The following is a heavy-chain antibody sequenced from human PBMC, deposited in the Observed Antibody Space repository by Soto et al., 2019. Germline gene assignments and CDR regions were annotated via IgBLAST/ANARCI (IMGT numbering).Heavy chain of an antibody. Sequence: PSETLSLTCTVSGGSISSGGYYWSWIRQHPGKGLEWIGYIYYSGSTYYNPSLKSRVTISVDTSKNQFSLKLSSVTAADTAVYYCARARAPSLYLTMVRGVIIRGGENFDYWGQGTLVTSPQ. V-gene: IGHV4-31*03. J-gene: IGHJ4*02. CDR1: GGSISSGGYY. CDR3: ARARAPSLYLTMVRGVIIRGGENFDY. D-gene: IGHD3-10*01. CDR2: IYYSGST.